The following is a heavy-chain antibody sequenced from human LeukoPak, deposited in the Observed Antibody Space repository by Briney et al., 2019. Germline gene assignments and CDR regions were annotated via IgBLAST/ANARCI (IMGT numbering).Heavy chain of an antibody. Sequence: GGSLRLPCAASGFTFSSYSMNWVRQAPGKGLEWVSSISSSSSYIYYADSVKGRFTISRDNAKNSLYLQMNSLRAEDTAVYYCARDSTYYYDSSGYYPRGQGTLVTVSS. J-gene: IGHJ4*02. V-gene: IGHV3-21*01. D-gene: IGHD3-22*01. CDR1: GFTFSSYS. CDR3: ARDSTYYYDSSGYYP. CDR2: ISSSSSYI.